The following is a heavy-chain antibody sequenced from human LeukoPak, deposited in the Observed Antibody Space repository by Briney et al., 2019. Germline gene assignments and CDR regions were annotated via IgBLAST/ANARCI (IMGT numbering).Heavy chain of an antibody. J-gene: IGHJ5*02. V-gene: IGHV4-39*01. CDR2: IYYSGST. CDR3: ARKRGYSGYDYHNWFDP. D-gene: IGHD5-12*01. CDR1: GGSISSSSYY. Sequence: SETLSLTCTVSGGSISSSSYYWGWIRQPPGKGLEWIGSIYYSGSTYYNPSLKSRVTISVDTSKNQFSLKLSSVTAADTAVYYCARKRGYSGYDYHNWFDPWSQGTLVTVSS.